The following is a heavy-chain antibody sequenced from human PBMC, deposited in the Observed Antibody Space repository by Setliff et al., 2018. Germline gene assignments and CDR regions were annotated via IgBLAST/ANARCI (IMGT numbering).Heavy chain of an antibody. Sequence: SGTLSLTCAVSTASMTYYYWSWIRQPPGKGLEWIGHVYDTGSTKYSPSLKGRVTISMDTSVNEFSLRLTSVTAADTAMYYCASRDYYDNRGSLDFWGQGTLVTVSS. V-gene: IGHV4-59*08. CDR2: VYDTGST. CDR3: ASRDYYDNRGSLDF. CDR1: TASMTYYY. J-gene: IGHJ4*02. D-gene: IGHD3-22*01.